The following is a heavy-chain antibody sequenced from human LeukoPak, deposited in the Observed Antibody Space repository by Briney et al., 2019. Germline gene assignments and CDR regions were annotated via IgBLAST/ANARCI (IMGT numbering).Heavy chain of an antibody. CDR2: IYYSGST. CDR3: ARGGSGTYYHY. D-gene: IGHD1-26*01. Sequence: NPSETLSLTCTVSGGSITSYHYSWIRQPPGKELEWIGYIYYSGSTNYNPSLKSRVTISVDTSKNQFSLKLSSVTAADTAVYYCARGGSGTYYHYWGQGTLVTVSS. J-gene: IGHJ4*02. V-gene: IGHV4-59*01. CDR1: GGSITSYH.